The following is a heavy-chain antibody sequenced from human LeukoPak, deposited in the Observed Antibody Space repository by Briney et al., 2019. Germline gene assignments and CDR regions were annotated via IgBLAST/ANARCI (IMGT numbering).Heavy chain of an antibody. D-gene: IGHD6-6*01. CDR1: GYTFTGYY. CDR3: ARDGRGSSSLNPVIDY. J-gene: IGHJ4*02. CDR2: INPNSGGT. Sequence: ASVKVSCKASGYTFTGYYMHWVRQAPGQGLEWMGWINPNSGGTNYAQKFQGRVTMTRDTSISTAYMELSRLRSDDTAVYYCARDGRGSSSLNPVIDYWGQGTLVTVSS. V-gene: IGHV1-2*02.